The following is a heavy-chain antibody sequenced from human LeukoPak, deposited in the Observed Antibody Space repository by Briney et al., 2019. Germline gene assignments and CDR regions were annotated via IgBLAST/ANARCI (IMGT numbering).Heavy chain of an antibody. J-gene: IGHJ3*02. V-gene: IGHV4-38-2*01. D-gene: IGHD3-22*01. CDR2: IYHSGST. CDR1: GYSISTSNY. CDR3: ARLQRITMNAFDI. Sequence: SETLSLTCSVSGYSISTSNYWAWIRQPPGKGLEWIGEIYHSGSTNYNPSLKSRVTISVDKSKNQFSLKLRSVTAADTAVYYCARLQRITMNAFDIWGQGTMATVSS.